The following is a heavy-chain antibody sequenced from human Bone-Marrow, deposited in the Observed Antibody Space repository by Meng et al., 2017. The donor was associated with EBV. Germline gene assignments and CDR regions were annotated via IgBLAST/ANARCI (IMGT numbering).Heavy chain of an antibody. J-gene: IGHJ4*02. CDR1: GGTFSSYA. CDR2: IIPIFGTA. Sequence: LSGAGVTRPGSSVKVSCKASGGTFSSYAISWVRQASGQGLEWMGGIIPIFGTANYAQKFQGRVTITADESTSTAYMELSSLRSEDTAVYYCARDAPCGGDCYSYYWGQGTLVTVSS. V-gene: IGHV1-69*01. CDR3: ARDAPCGGDCYSYY. D-gene: IGHD2-21*02.